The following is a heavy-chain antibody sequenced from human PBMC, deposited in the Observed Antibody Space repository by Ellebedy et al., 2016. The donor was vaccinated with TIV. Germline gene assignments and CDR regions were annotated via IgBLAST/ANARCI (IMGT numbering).Heavy chain of an antibody. CDR2: INTDGSST. V-gene: IGHV3-74*01. CDR3: TRESFRYFDWDL. Sequence: GESLKISCAASGFTLSGYWMHWVRQVPGKGLMWVSRINTDGSSTSYADSVEGRFTITRDNAKKTLYLEISSLRPEDTAVYYCTRESFRYFDWDLWGQGTLVTVSS. J-gene: IGHJ4*02. CDR1: GFTLSGYW. D-gene: IGHD3-9*01.